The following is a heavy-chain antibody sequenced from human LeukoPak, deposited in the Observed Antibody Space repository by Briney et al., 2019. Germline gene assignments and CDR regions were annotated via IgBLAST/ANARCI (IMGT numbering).Heavy chain of an antibody. CDR2: ISYDGSNK. CDR1: GFTFSSYA. V-gene: IGHV3-30*01. J-gene: IGHJ4*02. D-gene: IGHD3-22*01. CDR3: ARDLHEFWYYYDSSGYTLDY. Sequence: QPGRSLRLSCAASGFTFSSYAMHWVRQAPGKGLEWVAVISYDGSNKYYADSVKGRFTNSRDNSKNTLYLQMNSLRAEDTAVYYCARDLHEFWYYYDSSGYTLDYWGQGTLVTVSS.